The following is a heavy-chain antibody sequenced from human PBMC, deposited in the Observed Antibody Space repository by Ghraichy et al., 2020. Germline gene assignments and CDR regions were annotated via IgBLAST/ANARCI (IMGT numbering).Heavy chain of an antibody. Sequence: SQTLSLTCAVSGDSVSSNTVAAWNWIRQSPSRGLEWLGRTYYRSKWYNDYAESVKSRITINPDTSKNQFSLQLNSVTPEDTAVYYCARETGAPDDRRWEDRWFDPWGQGTLVTVSS. CDR1: GDSVSSNTVAA. D-gene: IGHD5-24*01. V-gene: IGHV6-1*01. CDR2: TYYRSKWYN. J-gene: IGHJ5*02. CDR3: ARETGAPDDRRWEDRWFDP.